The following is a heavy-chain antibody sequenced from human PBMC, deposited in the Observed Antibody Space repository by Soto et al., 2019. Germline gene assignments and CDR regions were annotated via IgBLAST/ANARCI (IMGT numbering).Heavy chain of an antibody. Sequence: SETLSLTCSVSGGSISSPDYYWSWIRQSPGKGLEWIAYIYYNGNTWYNPSLKSRVTISVDTSKNQFSLRLSSVTAADTAVYYCARGGLLPDYWGQGTLVTVSS. CDR3: ARGGLLPDY. D-gene: IGHD6-19*01. V-gene: IGHV4-30-4*01. CDR1: GGSISSPDYY. J-gene: IGHJ4*02. CDR2: IYYNGNT.